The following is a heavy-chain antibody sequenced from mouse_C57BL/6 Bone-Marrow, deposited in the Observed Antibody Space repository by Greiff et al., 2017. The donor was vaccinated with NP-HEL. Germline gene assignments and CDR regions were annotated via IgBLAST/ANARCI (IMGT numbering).Heavy chain of an antibody. CDR1: GYTFTSYW. CDR3: AREDYDWFAY. D-gene: IGHD2-4*01. CDR2: IDPSDSYT. Sequence: QVQLQQPGAELVKPGASVKLSCKASGYTFTSYWMQWVKQRPGQGLEWIGEIDPSDSYTNYNQKSKGKATLTVDTSSSTAYMQLSSLTSEDSAVYYCAREDYDWFAYWGQGTLVTVSA. V-gene: IGHV1-50*01. J-gene: IGHJ3*01.